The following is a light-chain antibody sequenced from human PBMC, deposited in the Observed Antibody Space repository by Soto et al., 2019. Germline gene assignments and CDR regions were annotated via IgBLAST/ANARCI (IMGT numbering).Light chain of an antibody. V-gene: IGLV1-44*01. CDR3: AAWDDSLNARGV. CDR1: RSNIGSNA. CDR2: NDN. J-gene: IGLJ3*02. Sequence: QSVLTQPPSASGTPGQRVTISCSGSRSNIGSNAVSWYQQLPGTAPKLLIYNDNQRPSGVPDRFSASKSGTSASLAISGLKSEDEAHYYCAAWDDSLNARGVFGGGTTLTVL.